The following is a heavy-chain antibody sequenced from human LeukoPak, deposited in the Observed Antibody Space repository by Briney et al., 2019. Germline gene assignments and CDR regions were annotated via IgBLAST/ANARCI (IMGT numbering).Heavy chain of an antibody. Sequence: ASVKVSCKASGDTFTRYFIHWVRQAPGRGLEWMGTINPSGGSTGYAQKFQGRVTMTRDTSTSTVYMELSSLRSEDTAVYYCARVHRLDSSGWHWGQGTLVTVSS. J-gene: IGHJ4*02. CDR2: INPSGGST. CDR3: ARVHRLDSSGWH. CDR1: GDTFTRYF. D-gene: IGHD6-19*01. V-gene: IGHV1-46*01.